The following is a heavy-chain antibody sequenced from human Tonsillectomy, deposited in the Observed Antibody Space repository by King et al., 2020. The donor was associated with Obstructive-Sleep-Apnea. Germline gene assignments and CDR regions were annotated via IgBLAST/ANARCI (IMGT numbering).Heavy chain of an antibody. V-gene: IGHV4-39*07. Sequence: QLQESGPGLVKPSETLSLTCIVSGGSISSSSYYWSWIRQPPGQGLEWIGSVYYSGSTNYNPSLKSRVTISVDTSKNQFSLKLTSVTAADTAVYYCAREGRWVQVRGDDFWGQGTLVTVSS. CDR1: GGSISSSSYY. D-gene: IGHD5-24*01. J-gene: IGHJ4*02. CDR3: AREGRWVQVRGDDF. CDR2: VYYSGST.